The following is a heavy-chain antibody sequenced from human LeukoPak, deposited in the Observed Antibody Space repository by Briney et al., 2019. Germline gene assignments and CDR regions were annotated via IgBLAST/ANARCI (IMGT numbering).Heavy chain of an antibody. V-gene: IGHV4-61*02. CDR3: ARESGWAWFDP. D-gene: IGHD6-19*01. Sequence: SETLSLTCTVSGGSISSGSYYWSWIRQPPGKGLEWIGRIYTSGSTNYNPSLKSRVTISVDTSKNQFSLKLSSVTAADTAVYYCARESGWAWFDPWGQGTLVTVSS. J-gene: IGHJ5*02. CDR2: IYTSGST. CDR1: GGSISSGSYY.